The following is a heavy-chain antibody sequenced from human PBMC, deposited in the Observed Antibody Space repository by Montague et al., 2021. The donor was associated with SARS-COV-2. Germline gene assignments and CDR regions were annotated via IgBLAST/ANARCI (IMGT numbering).Heavy chain of an antibody. V-gene: IGHV4-39*07. CDR3: ARVISRQYTIVEVGLYFFDY. CDR2: IYYGGST. J-gene: IGHJ4*02. Sequence: SETLSLTCTVSGGSISSSSYYWGWIRQPPGKGLEWIGSIYYGGSTYYNPSLKSRVTISVDTSKNQFSLKLSSVTAAATAVYYCARVISRQYTIVEVGLYFFDYWGQGTLVTVSS. D-gene: IGHD2-15*01. CDR1: GGSISSSSYY.